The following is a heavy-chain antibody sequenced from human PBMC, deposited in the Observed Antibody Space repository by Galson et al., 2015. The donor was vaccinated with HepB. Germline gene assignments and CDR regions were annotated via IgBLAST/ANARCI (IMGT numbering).Heavy chain of an antibody. J-gene: IGHJ3*02. CDR1: GGSISSSYNS. V-gene: IGHV4-39*01. Sequence: SETLSLTCTVSGGSISSSYNSWDWLRQPPGKGLEWIASIYYSGTIHYNPSLKSRVTISADTSKNQFSLKLRSVTAADTAVYYCARHDGATREGGAFDMWGQGTMVTVSS. D-gene: IGHD5-12*01. CDR3: ARHDGATREGGAFDM. CDR2: IYYSGTI.